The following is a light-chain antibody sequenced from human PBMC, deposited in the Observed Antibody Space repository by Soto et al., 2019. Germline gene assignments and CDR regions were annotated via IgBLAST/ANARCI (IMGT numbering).Light chain of an antibody. V-gene: IGKV3-20*01. CDR2: GAS. Sequence: EIVLTQSPGTLSLSPGERATLSCRASQSVGSDFLAWYQQRPGQPPRILIFGASSRATGIPDRFSGSGSGTDFTLTISRLEPEDFAVYYCQQYGSSPRTFGQGTKVDI. CDR3: QQYGSSPRT. CDR1: QSVGSDF. J-gene: IGKJ1*01.